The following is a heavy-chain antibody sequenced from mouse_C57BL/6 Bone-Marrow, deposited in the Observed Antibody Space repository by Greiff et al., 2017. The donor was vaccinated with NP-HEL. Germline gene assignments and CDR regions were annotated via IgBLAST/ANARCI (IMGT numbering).Heavy chain of an antibody. CDR2: IDPSDSYT. D-gene: IGHD1-1*02. J-gene: IGHJ2*01. CDR3: ARYYCDASEGFDY. V-gene: IGHV1-50*01. Sequence: QVQLQQPGAELVKPGASVKLSCKASGYTFTSYWMQWVKPRPGQGLEWIGEIDPSDSYTNYNQKFKGKATLTVDTSSSTAYMQLSSLTSEDSAVYYCARYYCDASEGFDYWGQGTTLTVSS. CDR1: GYTFTSYW.